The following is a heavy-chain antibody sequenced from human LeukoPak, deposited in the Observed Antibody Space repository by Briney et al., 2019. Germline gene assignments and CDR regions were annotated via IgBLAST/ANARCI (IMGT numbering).Heavy chain of an antibody. V-gene: IGHV3-23*01. CDR1: GFTFSRYA. CDR2: ISGSGGST. D-gene: IGHD3-10*01. J-gene: IGHJ4*02. Sequence: PGGSLRLSCAASGFTFSRYAMIWVRQAPGKGLEWVSAISGSGGSTYYADSVKGRFTISRDNSKNTLYLQMNSLRAEDTAVYYCAKVARVLLWFGEGPYYFDYWGQGTLVTVSS. CDR3: AKVARVLLWFGEGPYYFDY.